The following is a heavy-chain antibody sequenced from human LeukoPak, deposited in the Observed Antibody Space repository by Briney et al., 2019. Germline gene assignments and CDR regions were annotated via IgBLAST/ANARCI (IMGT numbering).Heavy chain of an antibody. V-gene: IGHV3-74*01. D-gene: IGHD3-10*01. CDR2: INADGSSA. CDR3: ARDYGRSRDYGMDV. CDR1: GFTLSNCW. Sequence: GGSLRLSCAASGFTLSNCWMHWVRQAPGKGLVWVSRINADGSSASYADSVKGRFTISRDNAKNTLYLQMNSLRAEDTAMYYCARDYGRSRDYGMDVWGQGTTVTVSS. J-gene: IGHJ6*02.